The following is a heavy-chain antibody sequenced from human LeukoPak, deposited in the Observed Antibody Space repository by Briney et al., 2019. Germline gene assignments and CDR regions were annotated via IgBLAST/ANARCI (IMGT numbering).Heavy chain of an antibody. CDR3: ARQRFSEWYFDY. J-gene: IGHJ4*02. Sequence: PSETLSLTCTVSGGSISSNSYYWGWIRQPPGKGLAWIGTIFHSGSTDYNPSLKSRVTISLDTSKNQFSLKLSSVTAADSAVYYCARQRFSEWYFDYWGQGTLVTVSS. V-gene: IGHV4-39*01. CDR2: IFHSGST. D-gene: IGHD3-3*01. CDR1: GGSISSNSYY.